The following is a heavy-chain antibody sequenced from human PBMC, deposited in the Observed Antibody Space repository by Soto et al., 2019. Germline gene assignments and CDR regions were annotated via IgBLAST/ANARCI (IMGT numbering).Heavy chain of an antibody. Sequence: GGSLRLSCAASGFTFSSYGMHWVRQAPGKGLEWVAVIWYDGSNKYYADSVKGRFTISRDNSKNTLYLQMNSLRAEDTAVYYCVRAASRYCSGGSCPNFDYWGQGTLVTVSS. D-gene: IGHD2-15*01. CDR1: GFTFSSYG. J-gene: IGHJ4*02. CDR3: VRAASRYCSGGSCPNFDY. CDR2: IWYDGSNK. V-gene: IGHV3-33*01.